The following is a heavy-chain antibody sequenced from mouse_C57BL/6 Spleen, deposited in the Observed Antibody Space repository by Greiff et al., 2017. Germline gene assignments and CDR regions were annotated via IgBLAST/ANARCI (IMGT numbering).Heavy chain of an antibody. CDR3: ARSPFTTVVGNYAMDY. D-gene: IGHD1-1*01. Sequence: QVQLKESGAELAKPGASVKLSCKASGYTFTSYWMHWVKQRPGQGLEWIGYINPSSGYTKYNQKFTDKATLTADKSSSTAYMPLSSLTYEDSAVYYCARSPFTTVVGNYAMDYWGQGTSVTVSS. CDR1: GYTFTSYW. V-gene: IGHV1-7*01. CDR2: INPSSGYT. J-gene: IGHJ4*01.